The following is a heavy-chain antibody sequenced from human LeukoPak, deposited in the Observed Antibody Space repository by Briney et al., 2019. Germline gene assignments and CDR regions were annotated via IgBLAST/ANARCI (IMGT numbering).Heavy chain of an antibody. CDR3: ARGTLYSSGWQDYYYYYGMDV. D-gene: IGHD6-19*01. J-gene: IGHJ6*02. V-gene: IGHV4-34*01. CDR2: INHSGST. Sequence: SETLSLTCAVYGGSFSGYYWSWIRQPPGKGLEWIGEINHSGSTNYNPSLKSRVTISVDTSKNQFSLKLSAVTAADTAVYYCARGTLYSSGWQDYYYYYGMDVWGQGTTVTVSS. CDR1: GGSFSGYY.